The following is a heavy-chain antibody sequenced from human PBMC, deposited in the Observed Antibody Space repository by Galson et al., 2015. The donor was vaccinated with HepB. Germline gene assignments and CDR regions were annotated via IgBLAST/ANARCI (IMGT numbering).Heavy chain of an antibody. V-gene: IGHV3-53*01. CDR2: IYSGGST. D-gene: IGHD1-26*01. Sequence: SLRLSCAASGFTVSSNYMSWVRQAPGKGLEWVSVIYSGGSTYYADSVKGRFTISRDNSKNTLYLQMNSLRAEDTAVYYCASLPTTRDYFDYWGQGTLVTVSS. J-gene: IGHJ4*02. CDR3: ASLPTTRDYFDY. CDR1: GFTVSSNY.